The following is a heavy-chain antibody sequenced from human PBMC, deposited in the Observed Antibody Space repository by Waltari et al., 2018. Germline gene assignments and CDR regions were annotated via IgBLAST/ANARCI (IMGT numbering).Heavy chain of an antibody. D-gene: IGHD3-3*01. CDR3: ARDDSNDAFDI. CDR1: GFTFSSYW. V-gene: IGHV3-66*02. J-gene: IGHJ3*02. CDR2: IYSCGST. Sequence: EVQLVESGGGLVQPGGSLRLSCAASGFTFSSYWMSWVRQAPGKGLEWVSVIYSCGSTYYADSVKGRFTISRDNSKNTLYLQMNSLRAEDTAVYYCARDDSNDAFDIWGQGTMVTVSS.